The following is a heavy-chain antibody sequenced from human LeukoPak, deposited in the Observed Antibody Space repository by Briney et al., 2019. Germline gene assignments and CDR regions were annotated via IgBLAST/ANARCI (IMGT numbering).Heavy chain of an antibody. D-gene: IGHD5-18*01. CDR2: IYSGGST. J-gene: IGHJ4*02. Sequence: GGSLRLSCAASGFTVSSNYMSWVRQAPGKGLEWVSVIYSGGSTYYADSVKGRFTISRDNSKNTLYLQMNSLRAEDTAVYYCAREARGYSYGSGFYYFDYRGQGTLVTVSS. V-gene: IGHV3-66*01. CDR1: GFTVSSNY. CDR3: AREARGYSYGSGFYYFDY.